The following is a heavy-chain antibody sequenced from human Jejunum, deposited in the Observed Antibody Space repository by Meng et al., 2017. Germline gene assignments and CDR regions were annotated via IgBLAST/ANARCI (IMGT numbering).Heavy chain of an antibody. V-gene: IGHV3-23*01. Sequence: EVQLLESGGGLVQPGGSLRLSCAASGFTFSNYGMHWVRQAPGKGLEWVSGISGSGGSTYYADSVKGRCTVSRDNSKNTLYLQMSSLRAEDTAVYYCAKGTAFGVVITPYYFDYWGQGTLVTVSS. CDR1: GFTFSNYG. J-gene: IGHJ4*02. D-gene: IGHD3-3*01. CDR3: AKGTAFGVVITPYYFDY. CDR2: ISGSGGST.